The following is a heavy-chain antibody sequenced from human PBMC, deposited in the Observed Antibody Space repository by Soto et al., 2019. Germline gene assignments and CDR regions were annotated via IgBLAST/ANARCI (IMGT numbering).Heavy chain of an antibody. CDR2: IKQDGSEQ. V-gene: IGHV3-7*01. J-gene: IGHJ4*02. Sequence: GGSLRLSCAASGLTFSNYWMSWVRQAPGKGLEWVANIKQDGSEQYYSDSVKGRFTISRDNAKNSLYLQMNSLRAEDTAVYYCAGDRPQATRSPLYWGEGTKVTVST. CDR1: GLTFSNYW. CDR3: AGDRPQATRSPLY. D-gene: IGHD3-10*01.